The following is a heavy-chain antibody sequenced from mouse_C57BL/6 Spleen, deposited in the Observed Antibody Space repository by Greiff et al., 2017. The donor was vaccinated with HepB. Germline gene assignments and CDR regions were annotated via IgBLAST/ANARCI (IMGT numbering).Heavy chain of an antibody. V-gene: IGHV1-54*01. CDR3: ARSGSITTVVERFAY. D-gene: IGHD1-1*01. CDR2: INPGSGGT. Sequence: VQLQESGAELVRPGTSVKVSCKASGYAFTNYLIEWVKQRPGQGLEWIGVINPGSGGTNYNEKFKGKATLTADKSSSTAYMQLSSLTSEDSAVYFCARSGSITTVVERFAYWGQGTLVTVSA. J-gene: IGHJ3*01. CDR1: GYAFTNYL.